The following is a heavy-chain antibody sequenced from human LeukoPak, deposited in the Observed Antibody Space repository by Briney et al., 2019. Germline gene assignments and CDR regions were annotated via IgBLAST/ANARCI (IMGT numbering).Heavy chain of an antibody. D-gene: IGHD4-23*01. CDR1: GFTFSSYA. J-gene: IGHJ6*03. CDR2: ISGSGGST. Sequence: GGSLRLSCAASGFTFSSYAMSWVRQAPGKGLEWVSAISGSGGSTYYADSVKGRFTISRDNSKNTLYLQMNSLRAEDTAVYYCAKDQRDGGKAWSYYYYYYMDVWGKGTTVTVSS. V-gene: IGHV3-23*01. CDR3: AKDQRDGGKAWSYYYYYYMDV.